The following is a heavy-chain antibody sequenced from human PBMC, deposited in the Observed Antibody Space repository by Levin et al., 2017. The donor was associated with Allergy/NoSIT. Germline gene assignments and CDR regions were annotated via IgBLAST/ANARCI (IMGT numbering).Heavy chain of an antibody. V-gene: IGHV3-30*18. CDR1: GFSFSTYG. J-gene: IGHJ4*02. Sequence: HPGGSLRLSCAASGFSFSTYGIQWVRQAPGKGLEWVALITSDGSNKYYADPVKGRFTISRDNSKNTVYLQMNSLRAEDTAVYYCAKGGDFDYWGLGTVVTVSS. D-gene: IGHD1-26*01. CDR2: ITSDGSNK. CDR3: AKGGDFDY.